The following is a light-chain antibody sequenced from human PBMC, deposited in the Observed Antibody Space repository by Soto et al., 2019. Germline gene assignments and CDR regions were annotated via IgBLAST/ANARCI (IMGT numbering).Light chain of an antibody. V-gene: IGKV3-15*01. CDR2: GAS. CDR3: QQYHDWPPLT. J-gene: IGKJ4*01. CDR1: HSVSSN. Sequence: EIVMTQSPATLSVSPGERATLSCRASHSVSSNLAWYQQKPGQAPRLLIYGASTRATGIPARFSGSGSGTEFTLTLSCLQSEEFAVYYCQQYHDWPPLTFGGGNKVEIK.